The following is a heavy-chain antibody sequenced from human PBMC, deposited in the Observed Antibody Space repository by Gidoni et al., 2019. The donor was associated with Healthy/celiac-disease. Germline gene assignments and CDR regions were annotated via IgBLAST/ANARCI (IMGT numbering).Heavy chain of an antibody. V-gene: IGHV3-23*01. Sequence: EVQLLESGGGLVQPGGSLRLSCAASGCTFSSYAMSWVRQAPGKGLAWVSDISGSGGSTYYADSVKGRFTISRDNSKNTLYLQMNSLRAEDTAVYYCAKEPRGGYYLDWGQGTLVTVSS. CDR3: AKEPRGGYYLD. D-gene: IGHD3-22*01. CDR1: GCTFSSYA. J-gene: IGHJ4*02. CDR2: ISGSGGST.